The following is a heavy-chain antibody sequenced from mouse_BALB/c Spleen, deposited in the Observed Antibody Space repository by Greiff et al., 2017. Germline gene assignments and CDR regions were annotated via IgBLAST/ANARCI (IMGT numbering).Heavy chain of an antibody. Sequence: VQLQQPGAELVKPGAPVKLSCKASGYTFTSYWMNWVNQRPGRGLEWIGRIDPSDSETHYNQKFKDKATLTVDKSSSTAYIQLSSLTSEDSAVYYCAIPYYGSSYGYFDVWGAGTTVTVSS. CDR2: IDPSDSET. J-gene: IGHJ1*01. V-gene: IGHV1-69*02. CDR3: AIPYYGSSYGYFDV. CDR1: GYTFTSYW. D-gene: IGHD1-1*01.